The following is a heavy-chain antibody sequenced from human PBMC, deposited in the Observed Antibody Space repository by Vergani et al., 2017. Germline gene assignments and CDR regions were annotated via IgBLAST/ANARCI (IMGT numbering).Heavy chain of an antibody. CDR3: ARASASGSSLDDAFDI. V-gene: IGHV4-30-2*01. J-gene: IGHJ3*02. D-gene: IGHD1-26*01. CDR1: GGSISSGGYS. Sequence: QLQLQESGSGLVKPSQTLSITCAVSGGSISSGGYSWSWIRQPPGKGLEWIGYIYHSGSTYYNPSLKSRVTISVDRSKNQFSLKLSSVTAADTAVYYCARASASGSSLDDAFDIWGQGTMVTVSS. CDR2: IYHSGST.